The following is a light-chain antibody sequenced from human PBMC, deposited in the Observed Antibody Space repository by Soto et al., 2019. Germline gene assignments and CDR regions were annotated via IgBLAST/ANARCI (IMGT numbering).Light chain of an antibody. Sequence: DIVMTQSPLSXPVTPGEPASISCRSSQSLLHSNGYNYLDWYLQKPGQSPQLLIYLGSNRASGVPDRFSGSGSGTDFTLKISRVEAEDVGVYYCMQALQTPPTFGQGTKVDNK. V-gene: IGKV2-28*01. CDR1: QSLLHSNGYNY. CDR3: MQALQTPPT. J-gene: IGKJ1*01. CDR2: LGS.